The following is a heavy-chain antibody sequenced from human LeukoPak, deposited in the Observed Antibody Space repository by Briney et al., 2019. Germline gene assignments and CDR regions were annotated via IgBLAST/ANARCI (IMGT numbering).Heavy chain of an antibody. CDR1: GFTFSSYG. D-gene: IGHD3-3*01. CDR3: ARDVHDFWSGYYFDY. J-gene: IGHJ4*02. V-gene: IGHV3-33*01. CDR2: IWYDGSNK. Sequence: PGGSLRLSCAASGFTFSSYGMHWVRQAPGKGLEWVAVIWYDGSNKYYADSVKGRFTISRDNSKNTLYLQMNSLRAEDTAVYYCARDVHDFWSGYYFDYWGQGTLVTVS.